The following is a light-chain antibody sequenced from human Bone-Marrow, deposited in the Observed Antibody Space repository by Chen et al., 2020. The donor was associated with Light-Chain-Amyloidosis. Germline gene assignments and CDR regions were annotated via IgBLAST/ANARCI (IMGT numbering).Light chain of an antibody. CDR1: NIGSAA. CDR3: QVWDSSLNHV. CDR2: DAR. Sequence: SYVLTQPPSVSVAPGQTARITCEGDNIGSAAVHWYQHKPGQAPVLVVYDARDRPSGIPERFSGSNSGNTATLTISRVEAGDEADYFCQVWDSSLNHVFGTGTKVSVL. V-gene: IGLV3-21*02. J-gene: IGLJ1*01.